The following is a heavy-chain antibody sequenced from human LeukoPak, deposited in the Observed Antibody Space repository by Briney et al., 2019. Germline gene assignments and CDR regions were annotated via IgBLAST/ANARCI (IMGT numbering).Heavy chain of an antibody. Sequence: ASVKVSCKASGYTFSSYGISWVRQAPGQGLEWMGWINPNSGGTNYAQKFQGRVTITRNTSISTAYMELSSLRSEDTAVYYCARAGAGGLDFDYWGQGTLVTVSS. CDR1: GYTFSSYG. D-gene: IGHD7-27*01. CDR2: INPNSGGT. V-gene: IGHV1-8*03. CDR3: ARAGAGGLDFDY. J-gene: IGHJ4*02.